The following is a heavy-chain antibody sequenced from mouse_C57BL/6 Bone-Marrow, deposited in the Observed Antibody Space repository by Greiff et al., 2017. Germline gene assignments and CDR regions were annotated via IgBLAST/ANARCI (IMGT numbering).Heavy chain of an antibody. CDR1: GYSITSDY. D-gene: IGHD1-1*01. CDR2: IRYSGST. Sequence: EVKLMESGPGMAKPSQTLSLTCSVTGYSITSDYWNWIRKFPGNKLEYMGYIRYSGSTYYNPSPNSRISITRDTSKNQYYLQLNSVTTEDTATYYGASSPPLSTTVPHFDYGGQGTTLTVSS. V-gene: IGHV3-8*01. J-gene: IGHJ2*01. CDR3: ASSPPLSTTVPHFDY.